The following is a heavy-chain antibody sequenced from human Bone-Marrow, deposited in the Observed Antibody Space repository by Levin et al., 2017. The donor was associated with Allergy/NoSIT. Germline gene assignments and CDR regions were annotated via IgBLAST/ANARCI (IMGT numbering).Heavy chain of an antibody. V-gene: IGHV5-10-1*01. D-gene: IGHD3-10*01. J-gene: IGHJ4*02. CDR2: FDPGDSYG. CDR3: ARLNYYNSGTYPDFFDF. Sequence: RGESLKISCETSGYSFGDFWIGWVRQMPGKGLEFMGRFDPGDSYGTYSPSFQGHVTMSADKSISTVFLQWTNLKASDTAVYYCARLNYYNSGTYPDFFDFWGQGTLVAVSS. CDR1: GYSFGDFW.